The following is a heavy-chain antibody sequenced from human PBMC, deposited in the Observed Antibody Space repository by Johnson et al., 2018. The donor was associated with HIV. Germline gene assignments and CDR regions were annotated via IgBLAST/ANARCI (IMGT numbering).Heavy chain of an antibody. Sequence: QVQLVESGGGVVQPGRSLRLSCVASGFTFSSYGMPWVRQAPGKGLEWVAIVSYDGSKKYYPDSVKGRSTISRDNSKNTLYLQMNSRRAEDTAVYYCTRRSPYDAFDIWGQGTMVTVSS. CDR2: VSYDGSKK. CDR3: TRRSPYDAFDI. V-gene: IGHV3-30*03. J-gene: IGHJ3*02. CDR1: GFTFSSYG.